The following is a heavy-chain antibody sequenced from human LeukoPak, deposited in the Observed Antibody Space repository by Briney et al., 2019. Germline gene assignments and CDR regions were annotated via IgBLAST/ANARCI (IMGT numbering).Heavy chain of an antibody. V-gene: IGHV4-39*07. CDR1: GGSISSSSYY. Sequence: PSETLSLTCTVSGGSISSSSYYWGWIRQPPGKGLEWIGSIYYSGSTYYNPSLKSRVTMSVDTSKNQFSLRLSSVTAADTAVYYCARGGYYYGSGTNWFDPWGQGTLVTVSS. D-gene: IGHD3-10*01. J-gene: IGHJ5*02. CDR3: ARGGYYYGSGTNWFDP. CDR2: IYYSGST.